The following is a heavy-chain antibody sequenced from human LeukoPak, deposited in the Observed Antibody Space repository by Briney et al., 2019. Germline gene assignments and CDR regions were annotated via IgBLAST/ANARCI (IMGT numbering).Heavy chain of an antibody. J-gene: IGHJ4*02. CDR1: GFIFSSHG. CDR2: ISPSGDIT. Sequence: GTLRLSCAASGFIFSSHGMNWVRQAPGKGLEWVSGISPSGDITYYADSVKGRFTISRDNSKNTLYLQMNSLRAEDTAVYYCAKSGLNRFDYWGQGTLVTVSS. V-gene: IGHV3-23*01. CDR3: AKSGLNRFDY. D-gene: IGHD2-15*01.